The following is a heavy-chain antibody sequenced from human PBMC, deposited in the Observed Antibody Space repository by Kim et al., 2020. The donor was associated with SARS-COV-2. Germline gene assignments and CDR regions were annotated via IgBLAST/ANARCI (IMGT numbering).Heavy chain of an antibody. CDR2: ISYDGSNK. CDR3: AKGLGNDFWSGPSGY. V-gene: IGHV3-30*18. Sequence: GGSLRLSCAASGFTFSSYGMHWVRQAPGKGLEWVAVISYDGSNKYYADSVKGRFTISRDNSKNTLYLQMNSLRAEDTAVYYCAKGLGNDFWSGPSGYWGQGTLVTVSS. D-gene: IGHD3-3*01. J-gene: IGHJ4*02. CDR1: GFTFSSYG.